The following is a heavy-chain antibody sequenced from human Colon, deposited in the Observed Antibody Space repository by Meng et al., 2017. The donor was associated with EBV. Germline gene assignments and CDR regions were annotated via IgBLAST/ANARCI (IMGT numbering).Heavy chain of an antibody. CDR1: GYTFSTYT. CDR3: ARGGNFDP. CDR2: ISTNTGTP. D-gene: IGHD2/OR15-2a*01. V-gene: IGHV7-4-1*02. Sequence: QGQVVQSWSELKKPVASVKVSCKASGYTFSTYTINRVRQAHGRGLGWMGWISTNTGTPTYTQGFTGRFVFSLDTSVSTAYLQISSLKAEDTAVYYCARGGNFDPWGQGTLVTVSS. J-gene: IGHJ5*02.